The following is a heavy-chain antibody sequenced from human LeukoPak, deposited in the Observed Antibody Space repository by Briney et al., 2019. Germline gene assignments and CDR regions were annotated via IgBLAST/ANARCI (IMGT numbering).Heavy chain of an antibody. CDR3: VSGFLQWLY. CDR2: INPDGSNM. J-gene: IGHJ4*02. V-gene: IGHV3-7*01. D-gene: IGHD3-3*01. Sequence: GGSLRLSCAASGFSFSSYWMSWVRQAPGKGLEWVVNINPDGSNMLYVDSVKGRFTISRDNAKNSLYLQMNNLRAEDTAVYFCVSGFLQWLYWGQGTLVTVSS. CDR1: GFSFSSYW.